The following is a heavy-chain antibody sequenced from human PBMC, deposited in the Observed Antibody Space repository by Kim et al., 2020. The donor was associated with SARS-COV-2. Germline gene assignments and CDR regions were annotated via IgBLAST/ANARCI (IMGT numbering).Heavy chain of an antibody. CDR2: IYHSGST. Sequence: SETLSLTCAVSGGSISSGGYSWSWIRQPPGKGLEWIGYIYHSGSTYYNPSLKSRVTISVDRSKNQFSLKLSSVTAADTAVYYCAGYGENYYYGRDVWGQGTTVTVSS. J-gene: IGHJ6*02. V-gene: IGHV4-30-2*01. D-gene: IGHD5-12*01. CDR3: AGYGENYYYGRDV. CDR1: GGSISSGGYS.